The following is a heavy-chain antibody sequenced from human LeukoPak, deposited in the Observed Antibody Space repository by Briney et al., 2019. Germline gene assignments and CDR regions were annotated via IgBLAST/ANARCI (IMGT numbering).Heavy chain of an antibody. CDR3: ARDEQLVLGYFQH. D-gene: IGHD6-13*01. Sequence: GWSLRLSCAASGFTFSDNYMSWIRQAPGKGLEWVSYISSGSTYTNYADSVKGRFTISRDNARKSLYLQMNSLRAEDTAVYYCARDEQLVLGYFQHWGQGTLVTVSS. CDR1: GFTFSDNY. V-gene: IGHV3-11*05. CDR2: ISSGSTYT. J-gene: IGHJ1*01.